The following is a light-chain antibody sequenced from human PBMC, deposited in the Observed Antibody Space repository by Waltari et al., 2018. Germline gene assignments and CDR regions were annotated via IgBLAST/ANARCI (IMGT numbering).Light chain of an antibody. CDR2: PVS. CDR3: QQYGSPPYT. V-gene: IGKV3-20*01. CDR1: QSVGSSY. Sequence: EIVLTQSPGTLSSSPGDRPTLPCWASQSVGSSYLAWFQQRPGQAPRLLIYPVSSRDTGIPDRFSGRGSGTDFTLTINRLEPEDAAVYYCQQYGSPPYTFGQGTKLEL. J-gene: IGKJ2*01.